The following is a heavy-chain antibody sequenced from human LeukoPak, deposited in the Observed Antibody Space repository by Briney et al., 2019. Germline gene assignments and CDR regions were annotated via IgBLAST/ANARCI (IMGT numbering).Heavy chain of an antibody. V-gene: IGHV3-23*01. D-gene: IGHD6-13*01. J-gene: IGHJ4*02. CDR2: ISGSAGTT. Sequence: GGSLRLSCAASGLTFSSYAMTWVRQAPGKGLECISAISGSAGTTYYADSVKGRFTISRDNSKNTLYLQMNSLRAEDTAVYYCARDGSSWYGVDYWGQGTLVTVSS. CDR1: GLTFSSYA. CDR3: ARDGSSWYGVDY.